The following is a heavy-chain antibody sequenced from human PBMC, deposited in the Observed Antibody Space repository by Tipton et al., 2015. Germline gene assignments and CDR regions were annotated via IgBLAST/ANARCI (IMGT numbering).Heavy chain of an antibody. CDR2: IFHSGIT. J-gene: IGHJ4*02. D-gene: IGHD4-17*01. Sequence: TLSLACAVSNYSINSGYYWGWIRQPPGKGLEWIGNIFHSGITYYNPSLKRQLTISVKTSKNLFSLKLISLTAADTAVYYCARSRYTGTPDSWGQGTLVTVSS. V-gene: IGHV4-38-2*01. CDR1: NYSINSGYY. CDR3: ARSRYTGTPDS.